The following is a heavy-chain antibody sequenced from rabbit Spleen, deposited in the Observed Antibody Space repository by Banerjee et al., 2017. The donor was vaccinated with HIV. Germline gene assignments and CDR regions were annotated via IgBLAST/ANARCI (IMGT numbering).Heavy chain of an antibody. D-gene: IGHD8-1*01. J-gene: IGHJ6*01. CDR1: EFYFNSGYD. CDR3: ARDAGTSFSTYGMDL. Sequence: QSLEESGGGLVKPGASLTLTCKASEFYFNSGYDMCWVRQAPGKGLEWIACIYAGSSGSTYSATWAKGRFTLSKTSSTTVTLQMTSLTAADTATYFCARDAGTSFSTYGMDLWGPGTLVTVS. V-gene: IGHV1S40*01. CDR2: IYAGSSGST.